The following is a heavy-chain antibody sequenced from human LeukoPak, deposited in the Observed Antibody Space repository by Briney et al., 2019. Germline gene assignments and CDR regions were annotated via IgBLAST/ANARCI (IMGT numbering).Heavy chain of an antibody. Sequence: GGSLRLSCAASGFAFSSYWMHWVRQAPGKGLVWVSRINSDGSSTSYADSVKGRFTISRDNAKNTLYLQMNSLRAEDTAVYYCARDRLSGYNALKYWGQGTLVTVSS. J-gene: IGHJ4*02. D-gene: IGHD5-24*01. CDR3: ARDRLSGYNALKY. V-gene: IGHV3-74*01. CDR2: INSDGSST. CDR1: GFAFSSYW.